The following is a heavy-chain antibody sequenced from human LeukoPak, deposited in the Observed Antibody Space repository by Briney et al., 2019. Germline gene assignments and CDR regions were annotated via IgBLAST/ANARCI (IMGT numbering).Heavy chain of an antibody. CDR1: GDSVSSNTAV. V-gene: IGHV6-1*01. CDR3: ARGDQAFDY. J-gene: IGHJ4*02. Sequence: SQTLSLTCAISGDSVSSNTAVRNWIRQSPSRGLEWLGRTYYRSKWSNNYAVSVKSRIIINPDTSESQFSLQLNSMTPEDTAVYYCARGDQAFDYWGQGTLVTVSS. CDR2: TYYRSKWSN. D-gene: IGHD2-2*01.